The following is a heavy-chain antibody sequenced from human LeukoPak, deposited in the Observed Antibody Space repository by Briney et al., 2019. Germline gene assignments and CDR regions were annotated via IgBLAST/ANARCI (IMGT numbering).Heavy chain of an antibody. CDR3: VRGRNYGGKMGYYFDY. CDR1: GFTLSSYT. CDR2: ILFDGSDK. V-gene: IGHV3-30*04. D-gene: IGHD4-23*01. Sequence: GGSLRLSCTTSGFTLSSYTMYWVRQSPGKGLEWVAVILFDGSDKYYAGSVKGRFTISRDNSKNSLSLQMNSLRTEDTAVYYCVRGRNYGGKMGYYFDYWGRGTLVAVSS. J-gene: IGHJ4*02.